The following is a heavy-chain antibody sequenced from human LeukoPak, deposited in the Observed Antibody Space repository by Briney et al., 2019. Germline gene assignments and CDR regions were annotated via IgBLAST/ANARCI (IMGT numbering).Heavy chain of an antibody. Sequence: GASVKVSCKASGYTFTSYGISWVRQAPGQGLEWMGWISAYNGNTNYAQKLQGRVTMTTDTSTSTAYMELRSLRSDDTAVYHCARGSGYYDILTGYYTPYQFDYWGQGTLVTVSS. CDR1: GYTFTSYG. V-gene: IGHV1-18*01. J-gene: IGHJ4*02. CDR2: ISAYNGNT. D-gene: IGHD3-9*01. CDR3: ARGSGYYDILTGYYTPYQFDY.